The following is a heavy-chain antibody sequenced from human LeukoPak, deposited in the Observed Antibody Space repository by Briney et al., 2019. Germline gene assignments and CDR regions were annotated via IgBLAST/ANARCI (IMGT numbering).Heavy chain of an antibody. J-gene: IGHJ3*02. D-gene: IGHD3-22*01. CDR2: ISSSSSII. CDR1: GFFRSYS. V-gene: IGHV3-48*04. Sequence: GGSLRLSCVDSGFFRSYSMNWVRQAPGKGLEWVSYISSSSSIIYYADSVKGRFTISRDNAKKSLYLQMNSLRAEDTAVYYCARGLDDTKVGYDIWGQGTKVTVSS. CDR3: ARGLDDTKVGYDI.